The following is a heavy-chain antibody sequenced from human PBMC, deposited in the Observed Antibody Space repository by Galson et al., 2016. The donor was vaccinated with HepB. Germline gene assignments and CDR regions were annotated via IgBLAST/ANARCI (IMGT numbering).Heavy chain of an antibody. Sequence: SLRLSCAVSGLTVSNNYMRWVRQAPGKGLEWVSLMYSGGATHYADSVKGQFTISRVNSQNTLFLQMNSLRVEDTAVYYCARDPPAAGSSTWAWGQGTLVTVSS. D-gene: IGHD2-8*01. CDR1: GLTVSNNY. CDR3: ARDPPAAGSSTWA. V-gene: IGHV3-53*01. J-gene: IGHJ5*02. CDR2: MYSGGAT.